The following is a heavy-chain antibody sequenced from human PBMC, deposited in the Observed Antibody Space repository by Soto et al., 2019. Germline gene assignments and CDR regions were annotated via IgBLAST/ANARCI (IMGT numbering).Heavy chain of an antibody. V-gene: IGHV4-59*01. J-gene: IGHJ6*03. D-gene: IGHD5-12*01. CDR3: AREATWTKAEYYYMDV. CDR2: IYYSGST. Sequence: QVQLQESGPGLVKPSETLSLTCTVSGGSISSYYWSWIRQPPGKGLEWIGDIYYSGSTNYNPYLKSRVTISVDTSKNQFSLKLSSVTAADTAVYYCAREATWTKAEYYYMDVWGKGTTVTVSS. CDR1: GGSISSYY.